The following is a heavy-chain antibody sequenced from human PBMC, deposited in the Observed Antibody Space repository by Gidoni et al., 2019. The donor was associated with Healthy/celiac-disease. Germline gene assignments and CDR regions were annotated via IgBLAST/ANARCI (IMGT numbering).Heavy chain of an antibody. CDR2: ISSSSSTI. CDR3: ARGSYYDILTGYNMDDAFDI. CDR1: GFTFSSYS. V-gene: IGHV3-48*02. D-gene: IGHD3-9*01. J-gene: IGHJ3*02. Sequence: EVQLVESGGGLVQPGGSLRLSCAASGFTFSSYSMHWVRQAPGKGLEWVSYISSSSSTIYYADSVKGRFTISRDNAKNSLYLQMNSLRDEDTAVYYCARGSYYDILTGYNMDDAFDIWGQGTMVTVSS.